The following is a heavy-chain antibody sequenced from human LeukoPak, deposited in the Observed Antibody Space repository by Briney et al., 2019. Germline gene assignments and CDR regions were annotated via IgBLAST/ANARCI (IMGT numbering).Heavy chain of an antibody. Sequence: GGSLRLSCAASGFTFSTYAMNWVRQPPGKGLEWVSSISGTIGSTYYADSVKGRFTISRDSSKNTLYLQMNSLRAEDTAVYYCARGESSGPDYYYYMDVWGKGTTVTISS. CDR1: GFTFSTYA. CDR2: ISGTIGST. CDR3: ARGESSGPDYYYYMDV. V-gene: IGHV3-23*01. D-gene: IGHD6-19*01. J-gene: IGHJ6*03.